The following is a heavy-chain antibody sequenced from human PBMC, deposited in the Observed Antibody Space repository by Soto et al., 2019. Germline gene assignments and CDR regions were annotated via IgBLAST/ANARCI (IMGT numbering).Heavy chain of an antibody. CDR3: ARDQGIGAGGYFDS. CDR1: TFTFSNYN. Sequence: GGSLRLSCAASTFTFSNYNMNWVRQAPGKGLEWVSSISSSSSYIYYSDSVKGRFIISRDNAKNSLFLHMSGLRAEDTAVYYCARDQGIGAGGYFDSWGLAPLVTVSS. D-gene: IGHD3-16*01. J-gene: IGHJ4*02. CDR2: ISSSSSYI. V-gene: IGHV3-21*01.